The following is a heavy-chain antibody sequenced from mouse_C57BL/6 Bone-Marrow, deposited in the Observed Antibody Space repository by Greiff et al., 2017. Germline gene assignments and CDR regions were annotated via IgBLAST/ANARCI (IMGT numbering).Heavy chain of an antibody. V-gene: IGHV5-9*01. CDR1: GFTFSSYT. Sequence: DVMLVESGGGLVKPGGSLKLSCAASGFTFSSYTMSWVRQTPEKRLEWVATISGGGGNTYYPDSVKGRFTISRDHAKNTLYLQMSSLRSEDTALYYCARHSTYYSNYNYWGQGTTLTVSS. J-gene: IGHJ2*01. CDR3: ARHSTYYSNYNY. D-gene: IGHD2-5*01. CDR2: ISGGGGNT.